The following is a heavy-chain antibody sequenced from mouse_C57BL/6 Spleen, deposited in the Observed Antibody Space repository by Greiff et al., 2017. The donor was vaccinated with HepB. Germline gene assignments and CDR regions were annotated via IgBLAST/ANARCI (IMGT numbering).Heavy chain of an antibody. J-gene: IGHJ2*01. CDR1: GYAFTNYL. D-gene: IGHD1-1*01. Sequence: QVQLKQSGAELVRPGTSVQVSCKASGYAFTNYLIEWVKQRPGQGLEWIGVINPGSGGTNYNEKFKGKATLTADKSSSTAYMQLSSLTSEDSAVYFCARSTFITTVRGDYWGQGTTLTVSS. CDR3: ARSTFITTVRGDY. CDR2: INPGSGGT. V-gene: IGHV1-54*01.